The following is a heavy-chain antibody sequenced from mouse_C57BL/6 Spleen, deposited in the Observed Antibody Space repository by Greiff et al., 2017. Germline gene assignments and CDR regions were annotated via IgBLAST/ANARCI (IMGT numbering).Heavy chain of an antibody. Sequence: QVQLQQPGTELVKPGASVKLSCKASGYTFTSYWMHWVKQRPGQGLEWIGNINPSNGGTNYNEKFKSKATLTVDKSSRTAYMQLSSLTSEDSAVYYCAREGYYGSSYWWYFDVWGTGTTVTVSS. CDR2: INPSNGGT. V-gene: IGHV1-53*01. CDR3: AREGYYGSSYWWYFDV. CDR1: GYTFTSYW. J-gene: IGHJ1*03. D-gene: IGHD1-1*01.